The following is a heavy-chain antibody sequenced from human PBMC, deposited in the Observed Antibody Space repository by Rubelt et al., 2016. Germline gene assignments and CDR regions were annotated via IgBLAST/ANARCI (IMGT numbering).Heavy chain of an antibody. CDR2: INHSGST. CDR1: GGSFSGYY. CDR3: ARGGVGPRAYYYGMDV. D-gene: IGHD3-3*01. V-gene: IGHV4-34*01. Sequence: QVQLQQWGAGLLKPSETLSLTCAVYGGSFSGYYWSWIRQPPGKGLEWIGEINHSGSTNYNPSLKSRVTLSVDTCKNQFSLKLSSVTAADTAVYYCARGGVGPRAYYYGMDVWGQGTTVTVSS. J-gene: IGHJ6*02.